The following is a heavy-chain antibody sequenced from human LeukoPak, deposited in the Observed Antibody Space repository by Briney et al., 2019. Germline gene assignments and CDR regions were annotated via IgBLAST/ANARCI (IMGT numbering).Heavy chain of an antibody. CDR3: AKYYDSSGYYYPDAFDI. Sequence: GGSLRLSCAASGFTFSDYYMSWIRQAPGKGLEWVSYISSSGSTIYYADSVKGRFTISRDNAKNSLYLQVNSLRAEDTAVYYCAKYYDSSGYYYPDAFDIWGQGTMVAVSS. V-gene: IGHV3-11*01. J-gene: IGHJ3*02. D-gene: IGHD3-22*01. CDR2: ISSSGSTI. CDR1: GFTFSDYY.